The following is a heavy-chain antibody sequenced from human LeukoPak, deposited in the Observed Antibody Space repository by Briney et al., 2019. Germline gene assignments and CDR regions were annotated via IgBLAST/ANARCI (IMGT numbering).Heavy chain of an antibody. V-gene: IGHV1-8*01. J-gene: IGHJ6*03. Sequence: ASVKVSCKASGYTFTSYDINWVRQATGQGLEWMGWMNPNSGNTGYAQKFEGRVTMTRHSYISQAYIDRSSLRAEDTAVYYCARGPPIRGYRYGYDTGYYYSYSMDVWGKGTTVTISS. CDR3: ARGPPIRGYRYGYDTGYYYSYSMDV. D-gene: IGHD5-18*01. CDR2: MNPNSGNT. CDR1: GYTFTSYD.